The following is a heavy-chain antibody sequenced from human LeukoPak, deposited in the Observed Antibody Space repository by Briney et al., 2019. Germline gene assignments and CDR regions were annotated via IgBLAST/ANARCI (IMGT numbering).Heavy chain of an antibody. J-gene: IGHJ6*02. V-gene: IGHV4-31*03. CDR3: ARGPVQNDFWSGYYTYYYGMDV. D-gene: IGHD3-3*01. Sequence: SETLSLTCTVSGGSISSGCYYWSWIRQHPGKGLEWIGYIYYSGSTYYNPSLKSRVTISVDTSKNQFSLKLSSVTAADTAVYYCARGPVQNDFWSGYYTYYYGMDVWGQGTTVTVSS. CDR2: IYYSGST. CDR1: GGSISSGCYY.